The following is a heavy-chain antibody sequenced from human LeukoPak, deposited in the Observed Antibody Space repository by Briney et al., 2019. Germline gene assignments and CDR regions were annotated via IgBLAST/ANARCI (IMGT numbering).Heavy chain of an antibody. V-gene: IGHV4-59*12. D-gene: IGHD3-22*01. CDR1: GGSISSYY. CDR3: ARGLREVVPYWYFDL. J-gene: IGHJ2*01. CDR2: IYYSGST. Sequence: PSETLSLTCTVSGGSISSYYWSWIRQPPGKGLEWIGYIYYSGSTNYNPSLKSRVTISVDTSKNQFSLKLSSVTAADTAVYYCARGLREVVPYWYFDLWGRGTLVTVSS.